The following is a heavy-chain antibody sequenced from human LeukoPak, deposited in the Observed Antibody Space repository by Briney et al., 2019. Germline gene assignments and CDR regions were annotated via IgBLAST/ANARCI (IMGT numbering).Heavy chain of an antibody. J-gene: IGHJ4*02. D-gene: IGHD5-12*01. CDR2: IYYSGST. CDR1: GGSISSYY. Sequence: SETLSLTCTVSGGSISSYYWSWIRQPPGQGLEWIGYIYYSGSTNYSPSLKSRVTISVDTSKNQFSLKLSSVTAADTAVYYCARQGYSAYETLDHWGQGTLVTVSS. CDR3: ARQGYSAYETLDH. V-gene: IGHV4-59*08.